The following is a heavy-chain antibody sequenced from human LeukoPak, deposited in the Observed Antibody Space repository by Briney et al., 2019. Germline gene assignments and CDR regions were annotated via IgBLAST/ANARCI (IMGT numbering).Heavy chain of an antibody. CDR3: ARIQDMVRGVTDY. V-gene: IGHV1-69*05. D-gene: IGHD3-10*01. CDR1: GGTFSSYA. CDR2: IIPIFGTA. Sequence: SVKVSCKASGGTFSSYAISWVRQAPGQGLEWMGRIIPIFGTANYAQKFQGRVTITTDESTSTAYMELSSLRSEDTAVYYCARIQDMVRGVTDYWGQGTLVTVSP. J-gene: IGHJ4*02.